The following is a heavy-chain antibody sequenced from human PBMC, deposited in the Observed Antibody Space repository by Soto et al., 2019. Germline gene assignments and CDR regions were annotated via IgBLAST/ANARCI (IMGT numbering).Heavy chain of an antibody. CDR3: ARDTLGYCSSTSGLGGWFDP. D-gene: IGHD2-2*01. CDR2: IYHSGST. CDR1: GGSISIGVYY. Sequence: SETLSLTCTVSGGSISIGVYYWSLIRQHPGKGLEWIGYIYHSGSTYYNPSLKSRVTISVDTSKNQFSLKLSSVTAADTAVYYCARDTLGYCSSTSGLGGWFDPWGQGTLVTVSS. J-gene: IGHJ5*02. V-gene: IGHV4-31*03.